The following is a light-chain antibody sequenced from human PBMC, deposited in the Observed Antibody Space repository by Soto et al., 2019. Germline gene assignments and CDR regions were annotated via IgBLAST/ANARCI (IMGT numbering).Light chain of an antibody. Sequence: QSALTQPASVSGSPGQSVTISCTGTSSDVGSYNRVSWYQQPPGKAPKLMIYGVNNRPSGLSDRFSGSKTGNTASLTISGLQAEDEADYYCSSYTTSSTYVVGTGTKLTVL. J-gene: IGLJ1*01. CDR3: SSYTTSSTYV. CDR1: SSDVGSYNR. CDR2: GVN. V-gene: IGLV2-18*02.